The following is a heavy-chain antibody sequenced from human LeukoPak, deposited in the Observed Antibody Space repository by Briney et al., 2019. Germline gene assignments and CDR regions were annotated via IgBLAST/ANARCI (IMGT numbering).Heavy chain of an antibody. CDR2: ISGSGGST. D-gene: IGHD1-7*01. V-gene: IGHV3-23*01. CDR3: ARDRITGTTGDDAFDI. J-gene: IGHJ3*02. Sequence: GGSLRLSCAASGFTFSSHAMSWVRQAPGKGLEWVSAISGSGGSTYYADSVKGRFTISRDNAKNSLYLQMNSLRAEDTAVYYCARDRITGTTGDDAFDIWGQGTMVTVSS. CDR1: GFTFSSHA.